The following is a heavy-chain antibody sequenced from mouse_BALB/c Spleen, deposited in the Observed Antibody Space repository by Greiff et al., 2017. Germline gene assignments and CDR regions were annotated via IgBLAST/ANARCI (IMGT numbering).Heavy chain of an antibody. CDR2: INPGSGGT. J-gene: IGHJ4*01. V-gene: IGHV1-54*01. CDR3: ARLSYRYDADYYAMDY. Sequence: QVQLKQSGAELVRPGTSVKVSCKASGYAFTNYLIEWVKQRPGQGLEWIGVINPGSGGTNYNEKFKGKATLTADKSSSTAYMQLSSLTSDDSAVYFCARLSYRYDADYYAMDYWGQGTSVTVSS. D-gene: IGHD2-14*01. CDR1: GYAFTNYL.